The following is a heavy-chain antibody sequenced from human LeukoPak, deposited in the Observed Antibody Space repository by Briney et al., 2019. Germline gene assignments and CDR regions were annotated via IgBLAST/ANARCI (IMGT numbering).Heavy chain of an antibody. CDR1: GFTVSSNY. D-gene: IGHD5-18*01. CDR3: ARAGSSGYSYGLLFVY. J-gene: IGHJ4*02. CDR2: IYSGGST. Sequence: GGSLRLSCAASGFTVSSNYTSWVRQAPGKGLEWVSVIYSGGSTYYADSVKGRFTISRDNSKNTLYLQMNSLRAEDTAVYYCARAGSSGYSYGLLFVYWGQGTLVTVSS. V-gene: IGHV3-53*01.